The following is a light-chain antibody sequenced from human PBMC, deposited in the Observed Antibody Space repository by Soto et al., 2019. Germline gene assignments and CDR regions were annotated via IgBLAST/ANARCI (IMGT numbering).Light chain of an antibody. J-gene: IGLJ1*01. V-gene: IGLV2-14*01. Sequence: QSVLTQPASLSGSPGQSITISCTGTSSDVGGYNYVSWYQQHPGKAPKLMIYDVSNRPSGVSNRFSGSKSGNTASLTISGLQAEDEADYYCSSYTSSNTLYVFGTGTKVTVL. CDR1: SSDVGGYNY. CDR2: DVS. CDR3: SSYTSSNTLYV.